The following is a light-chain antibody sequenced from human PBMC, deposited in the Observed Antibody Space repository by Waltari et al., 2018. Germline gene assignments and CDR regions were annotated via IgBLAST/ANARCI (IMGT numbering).Light chain of an antibody. J-gene: IGLJ2*01. CDR3: SSYTSSSSL. Sequence: QSALTQPASVSGSPGQSITISCTGSSSDVGDYNYVSWYQQHPGKAPRLMFYEVNTRASGVADRFSGYKSGNTASLTISGLQAEDEADYYCSSYTSSSSLFGGGTKLTVL. CDR2: EVN. V-gene: IGLV2-14*01. CDR1: SSDVGDYNY.